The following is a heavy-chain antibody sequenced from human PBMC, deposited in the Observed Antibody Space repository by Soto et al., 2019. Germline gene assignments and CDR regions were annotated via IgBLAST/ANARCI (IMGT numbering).Heavy chain of an antibody. Sequence: GGALRLSCAASGFTFSSYSMNWVRQAPGKGLEWVSYISSSSSTIYYADSMKGRFTISRDNAKNSLYLQMNSLRAEDTAVYYCARDAAVTDAFDIWGQATMVTVSS. J-gene: IGHJ3*02. V-gene: IGHV3-48*01. CDR2: ISSSSSTI. CDR3: ARDAAVTDAFDI. CDR1: GFTFSSYS. D-gene: IGHD4-17*01.